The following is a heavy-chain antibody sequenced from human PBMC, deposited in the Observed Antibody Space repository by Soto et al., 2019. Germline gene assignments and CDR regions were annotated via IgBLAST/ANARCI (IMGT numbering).Heavy chain of an antibody. CDR3: AKTLLLENLGELGY. CDR1: GFTFSSYA. D-gene: IGHD3-16*01. V-gene: IGHV3-23*01. CDR2: ISGSGGST. J-gene: IGHJ4*02. Sequence: GGSLRLSCAASGFTFSSYAMSWVRQAPGKGLEWVSAISGSGGSTYYADSVKGRFTISRDNSKNTLYLQMNSLRAEDTAVYYCAKTLLLENLGELGYWGQGTLVTVSS.